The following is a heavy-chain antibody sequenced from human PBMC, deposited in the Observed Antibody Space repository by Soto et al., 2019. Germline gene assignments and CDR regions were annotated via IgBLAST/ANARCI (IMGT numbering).Heavy chain of an antibody. CDR1: GYTFTSYD. J-gene: IGHJ6*03. CDR3: ASWKGIAAAGTRGTYYYYYYMDV. V-gene: IGHV1-8*01. Sequence: GASVKVSCKASGYTFTSYDINWVRQATGQGLEWMGWMNPNSGNTGYAQKFQGRVTMTRNTSISTAYMELSSLRSEDTAVYYCASWKGIAAAGTRGTYYYYYYMDVWGKGTTVTSP. D-gene: IGHD6-13*01. CDR2: MNPNSGNT.